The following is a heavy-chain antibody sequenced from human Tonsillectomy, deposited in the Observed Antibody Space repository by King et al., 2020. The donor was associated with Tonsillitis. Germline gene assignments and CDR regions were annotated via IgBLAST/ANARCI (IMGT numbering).Heavy chain of an antibody. J-gene: IGHJ4*02. V-gene: IGHV4-59*01. CDR2: IYYSGSX. CDR1: GGSISSYY. CDR3: AREGDYCSGGSCHDY. D-gene: IGHD2-15*01. Sequence: QLQESGPGLVKPSETLSLTCTVSGGSISSYYWSWIRXPPGKGLEWIGXIYYSGSXNYNPSLKSRVTISVDTSKNQFSLKLSSVTAADTAVYYCAREGDYCSGGSCHDYWGQGTLVTVSS.